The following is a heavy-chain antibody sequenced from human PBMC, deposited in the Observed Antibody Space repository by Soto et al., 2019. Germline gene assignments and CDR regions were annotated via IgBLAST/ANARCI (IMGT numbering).Heavy chain of an antibody. CDR1: GGTFSSYA. V-gene: IGHV1-69*13. CDR2: IIPIFGTA. D-gene: IGHD6-6*01. J-gene: IGHJ6*02. Sequence: SVKVSCKASGGTFSSYAISWVRQAPGQGLEWMGGIIPIFGTANYAQKFQGRVTITADESTSTAYMELSSLRSEDTAVYYCASCIAASPPYYYYYGMDVWGQGTTVTVSS. CDR3: ASCIAASPPYYYYYGMDV.